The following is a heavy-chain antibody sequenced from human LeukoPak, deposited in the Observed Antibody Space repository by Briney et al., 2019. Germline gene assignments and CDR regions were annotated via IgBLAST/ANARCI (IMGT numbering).Heavy chain of an antibody. D-gene: IGHD6-13*01. CDR3: ARDKGSAAAGTNDY. CDR1: GGSISSYY. V-gene: IGHV4-38-2*02. J-gene: IGHJ4*02. Sequence: KPSETLSLTCTVSGGSISSYYWGWIRQPPGKGLEWIGSIYHSGSTYYNPSLKSRVTISVDTSKNQFSLKLSSVTAADTAVYYCARDKGSAAAGTNDYWGQGTLVTVSS. CDR2: IYHSGST.